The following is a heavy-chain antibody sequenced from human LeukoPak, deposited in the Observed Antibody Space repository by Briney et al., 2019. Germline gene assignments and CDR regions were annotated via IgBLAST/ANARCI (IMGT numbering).Heavy chain of an antibody. J-gene: IGHJ3*02. Sequence: SVKVSCKASGGTFSSYAISWVRQAPGQGLEWMGGIIPIFGTANYAQKFQGRVTITADESTSTAYMELSSLRSEDTAVYYCARAHYCGGDCVDAFDIWGQGTMVTVSS. CDR1: GGTFSSYA. V-gene: IGHV1-69*13. CDR2: IIPIFGTA. CDR3: ARAHYCGGDCVDAFDI. D-gene: IGHD2-21*02.